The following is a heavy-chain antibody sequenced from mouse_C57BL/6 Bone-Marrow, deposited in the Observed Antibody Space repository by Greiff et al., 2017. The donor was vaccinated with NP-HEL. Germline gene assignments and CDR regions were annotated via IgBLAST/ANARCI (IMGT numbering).Heavy chain of an antibody. CDR1: GFTFSSYG. CDR3: AREDNWDDWYFDV. D-gene: IGHD4-1*01. CDR2: ISSGGSYT. V-gene: IGHV5-6*01. J-gene: IGHJ1*03. Sequence: EVKLVESGGDLVKPGGSLKLSCAASGFTFSSYGMSWVRQTPDKRLEWVATISSGGSYTYYPDSVKGRFTISRDNAKNTLYLQMSSLKSEDTAMYDCAREDNWDDWYFDVWGTGTTVTVSS.